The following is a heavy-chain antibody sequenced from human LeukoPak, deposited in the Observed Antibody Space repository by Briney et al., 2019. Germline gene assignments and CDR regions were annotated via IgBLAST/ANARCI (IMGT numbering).Heavy chain of an antibody. CDR2: ISSSSSYI. D-gene: IGHD6-13*01. CDR3: ARDLEGSSWYYGY. Sequence: GGSLRLSCAASGFTFSSYSMNWVRQPPGKGLEWVSSISSSSSYIYYADSVKGRFTISRDNAKNSLYLQMNSLRAEDTAVYYCARDLEGSSWYYGYWGQGTLVTVSS. CDR1: GFTFSSYS. V-gene: IGHV3-21*01. J-gene: IGHJ4*02.